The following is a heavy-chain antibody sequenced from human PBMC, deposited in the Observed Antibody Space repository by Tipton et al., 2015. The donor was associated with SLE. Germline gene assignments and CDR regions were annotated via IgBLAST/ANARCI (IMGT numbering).Heavy chain of an antibody. Sequence: SLRLSCAASGFTFSSYAMHWVRQAPGKGLEWVAVISYDGSNKNYADSVKGRFTISRDNSKNTLYLQMNSLRAEDTAVYYCARDLIIMLQGVTSFDYWGQGTLVTVSS. D-gene: IGHD3-10*01. CDR3: ARDLIIMLQGVTSFDY. J-gene: IGHJ4*02. CDR2: ISYDGSNK. CDR1: GFTFSSYA. V-gene: IGHV3-30*04.